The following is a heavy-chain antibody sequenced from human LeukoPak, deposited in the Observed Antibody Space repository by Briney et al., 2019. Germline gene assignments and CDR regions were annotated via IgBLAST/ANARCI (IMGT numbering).Heavy chain of an antibody. J-gene: IGHJ3*02. CDR3: ARGYTHRMYYSEGGDAFDI. D-gene: IGHD3-22*01. Sequence: ASVKVSCKASGYTFTSYYMHWVRQAPGQGLEWMGWISAYNGHTRYAQMSQGRVTMTTDASTTTAYMELRSLRSDDTAVYYCARGYTHRMYYSEGGDAFDIWGQGTMVTVSS. CDR2: ISAYNGHT. CDR1: GYTFTSYY. V-gene: IGHV1-18*04.